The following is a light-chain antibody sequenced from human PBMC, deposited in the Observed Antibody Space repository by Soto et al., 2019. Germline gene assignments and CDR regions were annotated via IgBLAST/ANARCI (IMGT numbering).Light chain of an antibody. CDR2: WSS. V-gene: IGKV1-5*03. CDR3: QQYSAYPLT. J-gene: IGKJ4*01. Sequence: DIQLTQSPSILSASVGDRVTITCRASENIYGYLAWYQQKPGEDPKLLIYWSSTLVSGVPSRFTGGEAGTEFPLTISDLQPDDFAPYFCQQYSAYPLTFGGVTKVDVK. CDR1: ENIYGY.